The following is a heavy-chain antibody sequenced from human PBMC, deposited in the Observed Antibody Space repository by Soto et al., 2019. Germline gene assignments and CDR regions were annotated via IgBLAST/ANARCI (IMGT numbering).Heavy chain of an antibody. CDR3: AAVRYDYGDLIDAFDI. D-gene: IGHD4-17*01. J-gene: IGHJ3*02. V-gene: IGHV1-58*02. CDR2: IVVGSGNT. CDR1: GFTFTSSA. Sequence: SVKVSCKASGFTFTSSAMQWVRQARGQRLEWIGWIVVGSGNTNYAQKFQERVTITRDMSTSTAYMELSSLRSEDTAVYYCAAVRYDYGDLIDAFDIWGQGTTVTVSS.